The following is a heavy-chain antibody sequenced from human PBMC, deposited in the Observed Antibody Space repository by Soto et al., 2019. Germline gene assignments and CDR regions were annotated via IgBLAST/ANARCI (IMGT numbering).Heavy chain of an antibody. Sequence: EVRLLESGGGLVQPGGSLRLSCAASGFTFSSYAMSWVRQAPGKGLEWVSAIGGSGGNTYYAESAKGRFTISRDNSKNTLYLQMNGLRAEDTAVYYCAKDRSNAWYGVGFWGQGTLVTVSS. CDR2: IGGSGGNT. V-gene: IGHV3-23*01. J-gene: IGHJ4*02. CDR1: GFTFSSYA. D-gene: IGHD6-19*01. CDR3: AKDRSNAWYGVGF.